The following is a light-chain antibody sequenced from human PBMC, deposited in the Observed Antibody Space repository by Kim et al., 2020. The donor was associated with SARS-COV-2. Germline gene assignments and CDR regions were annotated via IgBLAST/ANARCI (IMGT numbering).Light chain of an antibody. J-gene: IGKJ1*01. Sequence: ASVGDRVTITCRASQGISNFVAWFQQKPGSAPKFLIYAASILQSGVPSRFSGSGSGTDFTLTISSLQPEDVATYYCQNYNSAPRTFGQGTKVDIK. CDR1: QGISNF. V-gene: IGKV1-27*01. CDR3: QNYNSAPRT. CDR2: AAS.